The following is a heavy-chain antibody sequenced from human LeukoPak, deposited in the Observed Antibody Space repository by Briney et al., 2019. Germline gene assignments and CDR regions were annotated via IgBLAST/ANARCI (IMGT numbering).Heavy chain of an antibody. CDR1: AFTFSNYA. D-gene: IGHD2-2*02. CDR3: AKNLFANCYTAIDF. CDR2: ISGNGDST. V-gene: IGHV3-23*01. J-gene: IGHJ4*02. Sequence: PGGSLRLSCAASAFTFSNYAMSWVRQAPGKGLEWVSVISGNGDSTYYADSVKGRFTISRDISKNTLYLQMNSLRADDTAVYYCAKNLFANCYTAIDFWGQGILVTVSS.